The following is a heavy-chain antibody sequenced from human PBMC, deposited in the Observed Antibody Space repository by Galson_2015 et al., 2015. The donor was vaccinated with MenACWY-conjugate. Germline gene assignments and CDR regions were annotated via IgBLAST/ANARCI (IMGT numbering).Heavy chain of an antibody. V-gene: IGHV4-59*01. CDR1: GGSMTSYY. J-gene: IGHJ5*02. Sequence: ETLSLTCTVSGGSMTSYYWSWIRLPPGRGLEWIGYMYYSETPHYSPSLRGRVTISVDTSRKQFSLTLRSVTAADTAVYYCASGGTYPRRFLNWFDPWGQGTLVTVSS. CDR3: ASGGTYPRRFLNWFDP. CDR2: MYYSETP. D-gene: IGHD1-26*01.